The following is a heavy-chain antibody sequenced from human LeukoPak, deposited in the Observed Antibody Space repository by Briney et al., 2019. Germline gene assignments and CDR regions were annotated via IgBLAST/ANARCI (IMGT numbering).Heavy chain of an antibody. Sequence: GGSLRLSCAASGFTFSSTSMSWVRQAPGKGLEWVAVTVGGGDGTYYADSVKGRFTISRDNAKNSLYLQMNSLRAEDTAVYFCARGTNWSPLDFDYWGQGTLVTVSS. J-gene: IGHJ4*02. CDR2: TVGGGDGT. CDR3: ARGTNWSPLDFDY. D-gene: IGHD1-20*01. V-gene: IGHV3-23*01. CDR1: GFTFSSTS.